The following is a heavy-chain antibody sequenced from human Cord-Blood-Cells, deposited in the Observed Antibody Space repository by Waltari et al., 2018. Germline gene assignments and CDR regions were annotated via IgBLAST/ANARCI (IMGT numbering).Heavy chain of an antibody. CDR2: ISSSSSYI. Sequence: EVQLVESGGGLVKPGGSLRLSCAASGLTFSSYSMNWVRQAPGKGLEWVSSISSSSSYIYYADSVKGRFTISRDNAKNSLYLQMNSLRAEDTAVYYCARSPNWYFDYWGQGTLVTVSS. D-gene: IGHD7-27*01. CDR1: GLTFSSYS. J-gene: IGHJ4*02. CDR3: ARSPNWYFDY. V-gene: IGHV3-21*01.